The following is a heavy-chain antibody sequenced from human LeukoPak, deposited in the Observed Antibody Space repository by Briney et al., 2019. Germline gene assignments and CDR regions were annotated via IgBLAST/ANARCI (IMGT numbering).Heavy chain of an antibody. D-gene: IGHD1-26*01. CDR2: IYYSWST. J-gene: IGHJ5*02. CDR1: GGSISSSSYY. Sequence: PSETLSLTCTVSGGSISSSSYYWGWIRQPPGKGLEWIGSIYYSWSTYYNPSLKSRVTISVDTSKNQFSLKLSSVTAADTAVYYCARSSPRIDGCWFDPWGQGTLVTVSS. CDR3: ARSSPRIDGCWFDP. V-gene: IGHV4-39*07.